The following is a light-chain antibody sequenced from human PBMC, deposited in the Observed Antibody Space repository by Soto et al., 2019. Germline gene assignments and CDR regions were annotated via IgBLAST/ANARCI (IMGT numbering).Light chain of an antibody. CDR1: QSVSNNY. J-gene: IGKJ1*01. V-gene: IGKV3-20*01. CDR3: QQYGSSGT. Sequence: IVLTQSPSTLSLYTGERATLSCRASQSVSNNYLAWYQQKPGQAPRLLIYGASNRATGIPDRFSGSGSGTDFTLTISRLEPEGFAVYYCQQYGSSGTFGQGTKVDIK. CDR2: GAS.